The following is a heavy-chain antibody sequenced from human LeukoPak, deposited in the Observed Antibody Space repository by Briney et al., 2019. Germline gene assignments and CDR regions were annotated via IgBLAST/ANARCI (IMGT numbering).Heavy chain of an antibody. CDR1: GGTFSSYA. D-gene: IGHD4-23*01. V-gene: IGHV1-69*06. CDR2: IIPIFGTA. Sequence: SVKVSCKASGGTFSSYAISWVRQAPGQGLEWMGGIIPIFGTANYAQKFQGRVTITADKSTSTAYMELSSLRSEDTAVYYCARVGPNYGGYAFDIWGQGTMVTVSS. J-gene: IGHJ3*02. CDR3: ARVGPNYGGYAFDI.